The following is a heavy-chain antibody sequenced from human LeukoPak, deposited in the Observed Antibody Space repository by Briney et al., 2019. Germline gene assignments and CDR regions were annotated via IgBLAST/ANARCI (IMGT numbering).Heavy chain of an antibody. CDR3: ARDKQQLVGAHWGMDV. J-gene: IGHJ6*02. D-gene: IGHD6-13*01. CDR2: IYHTGTT. CDR1: GDSLRKSTFY. V-gene: IGHV4-39*07. Sequence: SETLSLTCTVSGDSLRKSTFYWVWVRQPPGKGLEWIGEIYHTGTTNYSPSLKSRLTISVDQSRNQFSLKLSSVTAADTAVYYCARDKQQLVGAHWGMDVWGQGTTVTVSS.